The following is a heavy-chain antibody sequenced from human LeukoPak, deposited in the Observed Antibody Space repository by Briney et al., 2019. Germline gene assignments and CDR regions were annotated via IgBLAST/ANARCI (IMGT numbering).Heavy chain of an antibody. V-gene: IGHV3-30*19. CDR2: ISYDGSNK. CDR3: ARDSGSGWDMHGEFDY. D-gene: IGHD6-19*01. Sequence: GGSLRLSCAASGFTFSSYGMHWVRQAPGKGLEWVAVISYDGSNKYYADSVKGRFTISRDNSKNTLYLQMNSLRAEDTAVYYCARDSGSGWDMHGEFDYWGQGTLVTVSS. CDR1: GFTFSSYG. J-gene: IGHJ4*02.